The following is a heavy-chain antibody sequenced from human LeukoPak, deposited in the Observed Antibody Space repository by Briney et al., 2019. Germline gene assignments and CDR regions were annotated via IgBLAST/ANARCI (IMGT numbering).Heavy chain of an antibody. Sequence: GGSLRLSCAASGFTFSSYSMNWVGQAPGKGLEWVSYISSSSSTIYYADSVKGRFTISRDNAKNSLYLQMNSLRAEDTAVYYCASYSSGWYTPLDYWGQGTLVAVSS. V-gene: IGHV3-48*04. CDR1: GFTFSSYS. CDR2: ISSSSSTI. J-gene: IGHJ4*02. D-gene: IGHD6-19*01. CDR3: ASYSSGWYTPLDY.